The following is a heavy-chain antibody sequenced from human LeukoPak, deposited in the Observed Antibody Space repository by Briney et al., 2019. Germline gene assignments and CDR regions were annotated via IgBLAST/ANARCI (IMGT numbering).Heavy chain of an antibody. Sequence: PGGSLRLSCAAYGLSFTTSWMSWVRQAPGKVLEWVANIKPDATQKNDVDSVRGRFTISRDNAQNSLSLEMSSLRAEDTAVYYCARGVWSSRNAFDIWGQGTMVTVSS. CDR3: ARGVWSSRNAFDI. CDR1: GLSFTTSW. D-gene: IGHD1-14*01. J-gene: IGHJ3*02. CDR2: IKPDATQK. V-gene: IGHV3-7*01.